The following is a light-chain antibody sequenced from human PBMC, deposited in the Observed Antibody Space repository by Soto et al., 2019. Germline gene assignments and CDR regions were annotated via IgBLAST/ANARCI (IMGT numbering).Light chain of an antibody. J-gene: IGKJ5*01. CDR2: WAS. CDR1: QSVLYSSNNKNC. CDR3: QQYSSIPIT. V-gene: IGKV4-1*01. Sequence: EIVMTQSPDSLAVSLGEKATINCKSSQSVLYSSNNKNCLAWFQKKPGQPPKLLSFWASTREFGVPDRFSGSGSVTDFTLTSSCLQPEDVAVYYCQQYSSIPITFGQGTRLEIK.